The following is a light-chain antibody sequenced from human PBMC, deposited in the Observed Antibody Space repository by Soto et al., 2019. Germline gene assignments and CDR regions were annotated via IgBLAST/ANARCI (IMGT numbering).Light chain of an antibody. J-gene: IGKJ2*01. CDR1: QSVTNDY. Sequence: EIVLAQSPGSLSLSPGERAALSCRASQSVTNDYLAWYQQKFGQAPRLLIYGASRRATGIPDRFSGIGSGTDFTLTISRLEPEDFAVYFCQQYGNSPRTLGQGAKVDI. CDR3: QQYGNSPRT. CDR2: GAS. V-gene: IGKV3-20*01.